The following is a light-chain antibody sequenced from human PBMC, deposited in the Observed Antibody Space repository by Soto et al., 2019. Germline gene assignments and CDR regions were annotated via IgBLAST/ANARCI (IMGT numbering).Light chain of an antibody. CDR1: QSVSSSY. V-gene: IGKV3-20*01. J-gene: IGKJ2*02. Sequence: EIVLTQSPGTLSLSPGERATLSCRASQSVSSSYLAWYQQKPGQAPRLLIYGASSRATGIPDWFSDSGSGTDFTLTICRLEPEDFAVSYCQPYGSSTPSRTFVQGTQLEIK. CDR2: GAS. CDR3: QPYGSSTPSRT.